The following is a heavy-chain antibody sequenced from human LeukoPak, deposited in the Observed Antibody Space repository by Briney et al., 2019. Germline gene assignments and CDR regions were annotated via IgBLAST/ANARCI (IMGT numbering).Heavy chain of an antibody. CDR3: ARVWDYYGSGSYSLDY. CDR2: IYYSGST. V-gene: IGHV4-59*01. Sequence: SETLSLTCTVSGGSISSYYWSWIRQPPGKGLEWIGYIYYSGSTNYNPSLKSRVTISVDTSKNQFSLKLSSVTAADTAVYYCARVWDYYGSGSYSLDYWGQGTLVTVSS. D-gene: IGHD3-10*01. J-gene: IGHJ4*02. CDR1: GGSISSYY.